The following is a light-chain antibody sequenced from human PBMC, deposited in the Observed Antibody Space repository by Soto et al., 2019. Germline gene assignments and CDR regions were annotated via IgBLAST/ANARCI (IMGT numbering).Light chain of an antibody. Sequence: EIVLTQSPGTLSLSPGERATLSCRVSQSVSSSYLAWYQQKPGQAPRLLIYDASSRATGIPDRFSGSGSETDFTLTISRLEPEDFAVYYCQQYGSSRTFGQGTKLEIK. CDR2: DAS. CDR1: QSVSSSY. CDR3: QQYGSSRT. V-gene: IGKV3-20*01. J-gene: IGKJ2*01.